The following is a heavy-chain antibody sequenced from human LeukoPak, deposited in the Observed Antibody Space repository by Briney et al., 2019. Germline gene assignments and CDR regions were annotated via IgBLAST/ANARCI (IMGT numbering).Heavy chain of an antibody. CDR3: ARDQLEPYYYDSSGYYKFDY. J-gene: IGHJ4*02. CDR2: IIPIFGTA. Sequence: ASVKVSCKASRGTFSSYAISWVRQAPGQGLEWMGGIIPIFGTANYAQKFQGRVTITADESTSTAYMELSSLRSEDTAVYYCARDQLEPYYYDSSGYYKFDYWGQGTLVTVSS. V-gene: IGHV1-69*01. CDR1: RGTFSSYA. D-gene: IGHD3-22*01.